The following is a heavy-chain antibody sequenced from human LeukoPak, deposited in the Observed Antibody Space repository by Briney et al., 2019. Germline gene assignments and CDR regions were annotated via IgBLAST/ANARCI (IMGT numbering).Heavy chain of an antibody. CDR3: ARDGYSSDLGAFDI. CDR1: GGSISSGDYY. Sequence: KPSQTLSLTCTVSGGSISSGDYYWSWIRPPPGKGLEWIGYIYYSGSTYYNPSLKSRVTISVDTSKNQFSLKLSSVTAADTAVYYCARDGYSSDLGAFDIWGQGTMVTVSS. D-gene: IGHD6-19*01. CDR2: IYYSGST. V-gene: IGHV4-30-4*08. J-gene: IGHJ3*02.